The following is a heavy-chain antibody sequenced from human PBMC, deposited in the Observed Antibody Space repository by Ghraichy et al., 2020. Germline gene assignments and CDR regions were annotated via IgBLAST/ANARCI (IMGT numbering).Heavy chain of an antibody. J-gene: IGHJ6*02. D-gene: IGHD2-2*01. CDR3: ARLWGVVPTALLGMDV. Sequence: GGSLRLSCAASGFNLNNYAMSWVRQAPGKGLEWVSNIHLGNTRVFYADSVKGRFTISRDSVEDSLVLQMNSLRAEDTAVYYCARLWGVVPTALLGMDVWGQGTTVPGSS. V-gene: IGHV3-48*01. CDR2: IHLGNTRV. CDR1: GFNLNNYA.